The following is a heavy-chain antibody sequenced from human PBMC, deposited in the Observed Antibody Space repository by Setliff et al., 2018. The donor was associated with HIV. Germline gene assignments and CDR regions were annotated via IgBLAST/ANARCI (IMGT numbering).Heavy chain of an antibody. CDR3: ARHAGNGLGAMGYFDY. V-gene: IGHV5-51*01. CDR1: GYSFTSYW. J-gene: IGHJ4*02. CDR2: IYPGDSDT. Sequence: GESLKISCKGSGYSFTSYWIDWVRQMPGKGLEWMGIIYPGDSDTRYSLSFQGQVTISADKSISTAYLQWSSLKASDTAMYYCARHAGNGLGAMGYFDYWGQGALVTVSS. D-gene: IGHD1-26*01.